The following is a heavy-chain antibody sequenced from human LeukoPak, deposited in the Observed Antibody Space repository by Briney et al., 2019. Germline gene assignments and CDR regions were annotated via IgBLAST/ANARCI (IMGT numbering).Heavy chain of an antibody. D-gene: IGHD1-26*01. CDR1: GGSITSGDYY. Sequence: SQTLSLTCTVSGGSITSGDYYWSWLRQPPGTGLEWIGYIYYSGSTYYNPSLKSRVTISVDTSKNQFSLKLSSVTAADTAVYYCARVRTRYSGSPGWFDPWGQGTLVTVSS. V-gene: IGHV4-30-4*01. CDR3: ARVRTRYSGSPGWFDP. J-gene: IGHJ5*02. CDR2: IYYSGST.